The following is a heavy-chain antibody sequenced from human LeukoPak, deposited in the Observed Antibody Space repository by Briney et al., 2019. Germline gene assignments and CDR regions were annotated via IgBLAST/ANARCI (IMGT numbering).Heavy chain of an antibody. CDR3: AKGLLRITMIVVVPNYYFDY. CDR2: ISGSGGST. Sequence: GGSLRLSCAGSGFIFSIHEMSWVRQAPGKGLEWVSAISGSGGSTYYADSVKGRFTISRDNSKNTLYLQMNSLRAEDTAVYYCAKGLLRITMIVVVPNYYFDYWGQGTLVTVSS. J-gene: IGHJ4*02. CDR1: GFIFSIHE. D-gene: IGHD3-22*01. V-gene: IGHV3-23*01.